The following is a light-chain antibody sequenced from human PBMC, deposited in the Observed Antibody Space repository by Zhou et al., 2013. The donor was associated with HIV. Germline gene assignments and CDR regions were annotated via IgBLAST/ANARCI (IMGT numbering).Light chain of an antibody. Sequence: EIVMTQSPATLSLSPGERATLSCRASQGVSTNLAWYQQKGGQAPRLLIYGASTRATGLPARFSGSGSGTEFTLTISSLQSEDFAVYYCQQYNNWPPSWTFGQGTKVEIK. J-gene: IGKJ1*01. V-gene: IGKV3-15*01. CDR2: GAS. CDR1: QGVSTN. CDR3: QQYNNWPPSWT.